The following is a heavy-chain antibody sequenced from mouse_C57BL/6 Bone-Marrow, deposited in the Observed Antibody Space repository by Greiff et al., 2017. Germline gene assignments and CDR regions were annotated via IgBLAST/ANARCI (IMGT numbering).Heavy chain of an antibody. Sequence: EVQLQQSGAELVRPGASVKLSCTASGFNIKDDYMHWVKQRPEQGLEWIGWIDPENGDTEYASKFQGKATISADTSSNTAYLQLSSLTSEDTAVYYCTTRDYDGAYWGQGTLVTVSA. CDR3: TTRDYDGAY. D-gene: IGHD2-4*01. CDR2: IDPENGDT. J-gene: IGHJ3*01. CDR1: GFNIKDDY. V-gene: IGHV14-4*01.